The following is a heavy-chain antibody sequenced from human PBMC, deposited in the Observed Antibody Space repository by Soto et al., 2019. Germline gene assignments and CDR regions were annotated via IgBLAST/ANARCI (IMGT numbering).Heavy chain of an antibody. J-gene: IGHJ6*03. CDR2: IDKVGTDS. Sequence: EVQLVESGGGLVQPGGSLRLSCAASEFTFSGRSVHWVRQAPGKGLVWVSGIDKVGTDSTYADSVKGRFTSPRDNAKNTAYLQMNSLRVEDPAVYYCARGWFGPDVWGKGTTVTVSS. V-gene: IGHV3-74*01. CDR3: ARGWFGPDV. D-gene: IGHD3-10*01. CDR1: EFTFSGRS.